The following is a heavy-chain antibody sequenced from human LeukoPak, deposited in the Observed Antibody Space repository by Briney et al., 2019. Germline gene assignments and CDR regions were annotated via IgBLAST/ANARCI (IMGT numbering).Heavy chain of an antibody. Sequence: SETLSLTCTVSGGSISSYYWSWIRQPPGKGLEWIGYIYYCGSANYNPSLKSRVNISVDTSKNQFSLKLSSVTAADTAEYYCARSPGCGGSCYSGNYYYYGMDVWGKGTTVTVSS. V-gene: IGHV4-59*01. CDR3: ARSPGCGGSCYSGNYYYYGMDV. CDR2: IYYCGSA. D-gene: IGHD2-15*01. J-gene: IGHJ6*04. CDR1: GGSISSYY.